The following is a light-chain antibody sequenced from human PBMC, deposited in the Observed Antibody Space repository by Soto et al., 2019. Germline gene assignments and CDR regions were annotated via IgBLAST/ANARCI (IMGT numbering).Light chain of an antibody. V-gene: IGLV2-11*01. CDR3: CSYVGSYSYV. J-gene: IGLJ1*01. CDR2: DVN. CDR1: SSDVGGYNY. Sequence: QSALTQPRSVSGSPGQSVTIFCTGTSSDVGGYNYVSWYQQHPGKAPKFMIYDVNKRPSGVPDRFSGSKSGNTASLTISGLQAEDEADYYCCSYVGSYSYVFGTGTKLTVL.